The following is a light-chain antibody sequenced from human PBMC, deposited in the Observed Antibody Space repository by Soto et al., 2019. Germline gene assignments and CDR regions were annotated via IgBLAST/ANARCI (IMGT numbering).Light chain of an antibody. CDR1: QSVSSNY. J-gene: IGKJ2*01. CDR3: QQFGSSLYT. V-gene: IGKV3-20*01. CDR2: SAS. Sequence: EIVLTQSPGTLSLSPGETATLSCRASQSVSSNYLAWYQQKPGQGPRLLIYSASNRAPGIPDRFSGSGSGTDFTLTISRLEAEDFAVYYCQQFGSSLYTFGQGTNVESK.